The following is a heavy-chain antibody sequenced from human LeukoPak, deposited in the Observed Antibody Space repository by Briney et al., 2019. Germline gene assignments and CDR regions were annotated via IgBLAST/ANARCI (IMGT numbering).Heavy chain of an antibody. V-gene: IGHV1-69*01. J-gene: IGHJ4*02. CDR1: GGTFSSYA. Sequence: ASVKVSCKASGGTFSSYAISWVRQAPGQGLEWMGGIIPIFGTANYAQKFQGRVTITADESTSTAYMELSSLRSEDTAVYYCARGPPDIAVVPAAPFDYWGQGTLVTVSS. CDR3: ARGPPDIAVVPAAPFDY. D-gene: IGHD2-2*01. CDR2: IIPIFGTA.